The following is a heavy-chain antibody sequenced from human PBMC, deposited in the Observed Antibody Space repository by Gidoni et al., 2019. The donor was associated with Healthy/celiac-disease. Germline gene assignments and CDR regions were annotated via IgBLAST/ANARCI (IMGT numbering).Heavy chain of an antibody. CDR3: ASSEDFGVVQAAGY. CDR2: IIPIFGTA. V-gene: IGHV1-69*06. Sequence: QVQLVQSGAEVKKPGSSVKVSCKASGGTFSSYAISWVREAPGQGLEWMGGIIPIFGTANYAQKFQGRVTITADKSTSTAYMELSSLRSEDTAVYYCASSEDFGVVQAAGYWGQGTLVTVSS. J-gene: IGHJ4*02. CDR1: GGTFSSYA. D-gene: IGHD3-3*01.